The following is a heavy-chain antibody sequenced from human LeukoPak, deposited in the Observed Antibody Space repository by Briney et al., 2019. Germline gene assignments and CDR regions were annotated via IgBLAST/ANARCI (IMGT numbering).Heavy chain of an antibody. Sequence: ASVKVSCKASGGTFSSYAISWVRQASGQGLEWMGWMNPNNGNTGYAQKFQGRVTMTRDTSISTAYMELRGLRSEDTAVYYCVRDGEGVAISVNYWFDPWGQGTLATVSS. CDR1: GGTFSSYA. D-gene: IGHD3-10*01. CDR2: MNPNNGNT. V-gene: IGHV1-8*02. J-gene: IGHJ5*02. CDR3: VRDGEGVAISVNYWFDP.